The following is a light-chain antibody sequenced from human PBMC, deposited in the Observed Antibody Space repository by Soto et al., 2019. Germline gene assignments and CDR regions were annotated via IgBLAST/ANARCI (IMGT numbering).Light chain of an antibody. J-gene: IGKJ5*01. Sequence: IHMTQSPSSVSASVGHRVTIACRASQSISSYLNWYQQEPGKAPKLLVYAASSLQSGVPSRFSGSGSGTDFTLTINSLEPEDFAVYYCQQRSNWPSITFGQGTRLEIK. CDR2: AAS. CDR1: QSISSY. CDR3: QQRSNWPSIT. V-gene: IGKV1-39*01.